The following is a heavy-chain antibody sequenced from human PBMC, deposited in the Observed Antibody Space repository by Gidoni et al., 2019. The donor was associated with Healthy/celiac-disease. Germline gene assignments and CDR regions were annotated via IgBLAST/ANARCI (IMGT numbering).Heavy chain of an antibody. CDR1: GYTFTSYY. J-gene: IGHJ6*03. CDR2: INPSGGST. Sequence: QVQLVQSGAEVKKPGASVKVSCKASGYTFTSYYMHWVRKAPGQGLEWMGIINPSGGSTSYAQKFQGRVTMTRDTSTSTVYMELSSLRSEDTAVYYCARDWGMTTVTTATRDTKHFRLYYYYYYMDVWGKGTTVTVSS. CDR3: ARDWGMTTVTTATRDTKHFRLYYYYYYMDV. D-gene: IGHD4-4*01. V-gene: IGHV1-46*01.